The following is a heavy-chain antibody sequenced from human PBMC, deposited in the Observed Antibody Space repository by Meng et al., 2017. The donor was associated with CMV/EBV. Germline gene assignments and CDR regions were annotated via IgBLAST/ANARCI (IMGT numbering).Heavy chain of an antibody. Sequence: SGGSVSSGSSYWTWTRQPPGKGLERIGYAYYNGGTNYSPSLKSRVTILIDASKNQFSLELTSVTAADTAVYYCARGHDFWSGYYLFDPWGQGTLVTVSS. CDR2: AYYNGGT. J-gene: IGHJ5*02. D-gene: IGHD3-3*01. V-gene: IGHV4-61*01. CDR3: ARGHDFWSGYYLFDP. CDR1: GGSVSSGSSY.